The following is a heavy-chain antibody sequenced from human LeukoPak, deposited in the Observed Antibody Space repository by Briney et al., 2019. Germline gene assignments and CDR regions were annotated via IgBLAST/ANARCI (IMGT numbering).Heavy chain of an antibody. J-gene: IGHJ4*02. V-gene: IGHV1-58*02. CDR1: GFTFTSSA. D-gene: IGHD3-22*01. CDR3: AADRYDSSGYYHFDY. Sequence: GTSVKVSCKASGFTFTSSAMQWVRQARGQRLEWIGWIVVGSGNTNYAQKFQERVTITRDISTSTAYMELSSLRSEDTAVYYCAADRYDSSGYYHFDYWGQGTLVTVSS. CDR2: IVVGSGNT.